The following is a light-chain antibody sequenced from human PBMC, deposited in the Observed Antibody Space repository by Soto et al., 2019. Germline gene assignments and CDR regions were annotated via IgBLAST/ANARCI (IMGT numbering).Light chain of an antibody. CDR3: HQRQSWPRT. CDR2: QTS. CDR1: QYINTR. Sequence: ELVLTQSPATLSSFPGDRVTLXXRASQYINTRLAWYQHRPGQAPRIXIYQTSIRAAGIPARFGASGTGTDFTLTISDVQPEDFAVYYCHQRQSWPRTFGQGTKVDIK. J-gene: IGKJ1*01. V-gene: IGKV3-11*01.